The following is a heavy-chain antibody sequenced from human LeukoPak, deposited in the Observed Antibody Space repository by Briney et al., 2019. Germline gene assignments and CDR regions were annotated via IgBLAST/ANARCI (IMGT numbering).Heavy chain of an antibody. D-gene: IGHD4-23*01. CDR2: IRYDGSKK. J-gene: IGHJ4*02. CDR3: AKELTLVTPDY. V-gene: IGHV3-30*02. Sequence: GGSLRLPCAVSGFTLSSYGMHWVRQAPRKGLEWVAFIRYDGSKKYYADSVKGRFTISREISKNTLYLQMNSLRAEDTAVYYCAKELTLVTPDYWGQGTLVTVSS. CDR1: GFTLSSYG.